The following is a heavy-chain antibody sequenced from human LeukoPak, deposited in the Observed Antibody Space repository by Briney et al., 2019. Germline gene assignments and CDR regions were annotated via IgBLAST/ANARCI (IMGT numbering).Heavy chain of an antibody. D-gene: IGHD3-22*01. CDR1: GFTFSSYS. J-gene: IGHJ4*02. V-gene: IGHV3-21*01. CDR3: ARQPIVVIPYFDY. CDR2: ISSSSSYV. Sequence: GGSLRLSCAASGFTFSSYSMNWVRQAPGKGLEWVSSISSSSSYVYYADSVKGRFTISRDNAKNSLYLQRNSLRAEDTAVYYCARQPIVVIPYFDYWGQGTLVTVSS.